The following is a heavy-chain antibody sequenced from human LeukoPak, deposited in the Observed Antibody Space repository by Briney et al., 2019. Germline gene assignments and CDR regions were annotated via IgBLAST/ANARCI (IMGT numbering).Heavy chain of an antibody. CDR1: GYSFTSYW. V-gene: IGHV5-51*01. CDR3: ARHQGSSSWGFDI. CDR2: IYPGDSDT. D-gene: IGHD6-13*01. J-gene: IGHJ3*02. Sequence: GESLKISCKGSGYSFTSYWLGWVRQRPGKGLEWMGIIYPGDSDTRYSPSCQGQVTISADKSISTAYLQWSSLKASDTAMYYCARHQGSSSWGFDIWGQGTMVTVSS.